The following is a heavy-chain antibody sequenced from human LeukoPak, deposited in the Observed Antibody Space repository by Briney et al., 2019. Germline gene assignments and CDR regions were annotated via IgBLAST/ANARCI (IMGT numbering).Heavy chain of an antibody. CDR1: GYTFTGYY. CDR3: ARVGYCSSTSCSAAKRFDY. J-gene: IGHJ4*02. Sequence: ASVKVSCKASGYTFTGYYMHWVRQAPGQGLEWMGWINPNSGGTNYAQKFQGRVTMTRDTSISTAYMELSRLRSDDTAVYYCARVGYCSSTSCSAAKRFDYWGQGTLVIVSS. CDR2: INPNSGGT. D-gene: IGHD2-2*01. V-gene: IGHV1-2*02.